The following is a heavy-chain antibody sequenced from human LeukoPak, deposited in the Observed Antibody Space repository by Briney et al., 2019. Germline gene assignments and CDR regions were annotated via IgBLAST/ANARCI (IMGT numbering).Heavy chain of an antibody. D-gene: IGHD2-15*01. CDR2: ISYDGSNK. CDR3: ARGIVVVVAATSNWFDP. CDR1: GFTFSSYG. Sequence: QPGGSLRLSCAASGFTFSSYGMHWVRQAPGKGLEWVAVISYDGSNKYYADSVKGRFTISRDNSKNTLYLQMNSLRPEDTAIYYCARGIVVVVAATSNWFDPWGQGTLVTVSS. J-gene: IGHJ5*02. V-gene: IGHV3-30*19.